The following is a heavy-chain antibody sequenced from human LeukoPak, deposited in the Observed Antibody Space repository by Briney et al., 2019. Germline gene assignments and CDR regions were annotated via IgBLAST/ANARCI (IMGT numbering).Heavy chain of an antibody. J-gene: IGHJ4*02. CDR3: AKDDSGWSLLYYFDY. V-gene: IGHV3-23*01. Sequence: GGSLRLSCAASGFTFSSYAMSWVRQAPGKGLEWVSAISGSGGSTYYADSVKGRFTISRDNSKNTLYLQMNSLRAEDTAVYYCAKDDSGWSLLYYFDYWGQGTLVTVSS. CDR2: ISGSGGST. CDR1: GFTFSSYA. D-gene: IGHD6-19*01.